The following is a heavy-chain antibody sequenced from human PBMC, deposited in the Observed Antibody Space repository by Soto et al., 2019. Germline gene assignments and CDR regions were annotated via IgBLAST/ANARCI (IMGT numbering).Heavy chain of an antibody. CDR3: GKDRGDTPMVPAKFYGMDV. CDR1: GGSISSGGSY. J-gene: IGHJ6*02. V-gene: IGHV4-31*03. D-gene: IGHD5-18*01. Sequence: QVQLQESGPGLVKPSQTLSLTCTVSGGSISSGGSYWSWIRQHPGKGLQWIGYIYYSGTTYYNPSLESRLTMSVDTSKDPFFLRLTSVTAADTAVYYFGKDRGDTPMVPAKFYGMDVWGQGTTVTVSS. CDR2: IYYSGTT.